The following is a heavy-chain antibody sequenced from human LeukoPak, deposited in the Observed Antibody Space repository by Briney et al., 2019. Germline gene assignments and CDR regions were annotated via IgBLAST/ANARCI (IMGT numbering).Heavy chain of an antibody. CDR1: GYTFTGYY. J-gene: IGHJ6*02. CDR3: ARDKRGVGHYYYYGMDV. Sequence: ASVKLSCKASGYTFTGYYMHWVRQAPGQGLEWMGWINPNSGGTNYAQKFQGRVTMTRDTSISTAYMKLSRLRSDDTAVYYCARDKRGVGHYYYYGMDVWGQGTTVTVSS. CDR2: INPNSGGT. D-gene: IGHD3-10*01. V-gene: IGHV1-2*02.